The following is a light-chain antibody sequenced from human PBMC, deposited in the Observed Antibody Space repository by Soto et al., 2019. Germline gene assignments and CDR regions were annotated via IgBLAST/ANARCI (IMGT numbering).Light chain of an antibody. J-gene: IGKJ5*01. V-gene: IGKV1-33*01. CDR2: DAS. Sequence: DIQITQSPSSLSASVVDRVTITCQASHNINNYLNWYQQKPGRAPKLLIYDASNLEAGVPSRFRGSGSGTDFTFTISRLQPEDIATYYCQQYENLPTFGQGTRLEI. CDR1: HNINNY. CDR3: QQYENLPT.